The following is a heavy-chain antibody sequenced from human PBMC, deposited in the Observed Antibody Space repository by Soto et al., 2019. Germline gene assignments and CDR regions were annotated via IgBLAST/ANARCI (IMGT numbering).Heavy chain of an antibody. V-gene: IGHV1-2*04. Sequence: EPSVNRSCKASGYTFTGYYMHWVRQAPGQGLEWMGWINPNSGGTNYAQKFQGWVTMTRDTSISTAYMELSRLRSDDTAVYYCARAQGDNYDFCSCYLNYYYGMDVCGQGTTVIVS. CDR3: ARAQGDNYDFCSCYLNYYYGMDV. CDR2: INPNSGGT. J-gene: IGHJ6*02. CDR1: GYTFTGYY. D-gene: IGHD3-3*01.